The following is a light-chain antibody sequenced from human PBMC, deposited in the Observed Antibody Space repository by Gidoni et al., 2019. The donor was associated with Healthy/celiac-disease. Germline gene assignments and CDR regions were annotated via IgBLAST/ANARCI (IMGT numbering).Light chain of an antibody. CDR3: QQYNSYPST. Sequence: DIQMTQSPSTLSASVGDRVTITCRASQSISSWLAWYQQKPGKAPKLLIYKASSLESGVPSRFSGSVSGTEFTLTISSLPPDDFATYYCQQYNSYPSTFGQGTKLEIK. J-gene: IGKJ2*01. V-gene: IGKV1-5*03. CDR1: QSISSW. CDR2: KAS.